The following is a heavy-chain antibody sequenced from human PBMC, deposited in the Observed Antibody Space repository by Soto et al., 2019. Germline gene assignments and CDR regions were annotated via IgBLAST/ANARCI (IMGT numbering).Heavy chain of an antibody. D-gene: IGHD6-19*01. CDR2: IHHTGST. V-gene: IGHV4-38-2*01. CDR1: GYFITSGYY. CDR3: ARASSAAVAGLFDS. J-gene: IGHJ4*02. Sequence: SETLSLTCVVSGYFITSGYYWGWIRQPPGKGLEWIGNIHHTGSTYYNPSLRSRVAIAVDRSRNQFSLKVTSVTAADTAVYYCARASSAAVAGLFDSWGQGTLVTVSS.